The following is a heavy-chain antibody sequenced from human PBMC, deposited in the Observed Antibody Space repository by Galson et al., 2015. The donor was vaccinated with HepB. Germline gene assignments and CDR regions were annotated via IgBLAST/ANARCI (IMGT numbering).Heavy chain of an antibody. Sequence: SLRLSCAASGFTFSSYWMHWVRQAPGKGLVWVSRINSDGSSTSYADSVKGRFTISRDNAKNTLYLQMNSLRAEDTAVYSCARVGSRAAVPIDWGQGTLVTVSS. CDR2: INSDGSST. J-gene: IGHJ4*02. CDR1: GFTFSSYW. V-gene: IGHV3-74*01. CDR3: ARVGSRAAVPID. D-gene: IGHD6-13*01.